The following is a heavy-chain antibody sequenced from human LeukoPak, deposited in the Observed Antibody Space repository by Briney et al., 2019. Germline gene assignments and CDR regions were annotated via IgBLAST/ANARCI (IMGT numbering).Heavy chain of an antibody. CDR2: IYHSGST. CDR3: ARHPKPRYSSGLDY. CDR1: GGSISSSNW. Sequence: SETLSLTCAVSGGSISSSNWWSWVRQPPGKGLEWIGEIYHSGSTNYNPSLKSRVTISVDTSKNQFSLKLSSVTAADTAVYYCARHPKPRYSSGLDYWGQGTLVTVSS. D-gene: IGHD6-19*01. V-gene: IGHV4-4*02. J-gene: IGHJ4*02.